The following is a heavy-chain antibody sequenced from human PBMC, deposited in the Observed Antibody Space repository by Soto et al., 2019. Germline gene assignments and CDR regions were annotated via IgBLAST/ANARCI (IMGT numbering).Heavy chain of an antibody. CDR1: GDSINTFY. D-gene: IGHD3-22*01. J-gene: IGHJ4*02. CDR2: VYYTGST. V-gene: IGHV4-59*01. CDR3: ARGRTVRNYADDSSDYFYFFDY. Sequence: SETLSLTCTVSGDSINTFYWGWMRQSPGKELEWIGYVYYTGSTNYNPSLKSRVTISVDRSKNQFSLKLTSANAADTAVYYCARGRTVRNYADDSSDYFYFFDYWGQGTQVTVSS.